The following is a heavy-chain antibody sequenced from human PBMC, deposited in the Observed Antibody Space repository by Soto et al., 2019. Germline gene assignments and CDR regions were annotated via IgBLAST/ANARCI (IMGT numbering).Heavy chain of an antibody. Sequence: GGSLRLSCAASGFTFSSYAMSWVRQAPGKGLEWVSAISGSGGSTYYADSVKGRFTISRDNSKNTLYLQMNSLRAEDTAVYYCAKDGRAVARAPSAGMDVWGQGTMVTVSS. V-gene: IGHV3-23*01. CDR2: ISGSGGST. CDR1: GFTFSSYA. CDR3: AKDGRAVARAPSAGMDV. J-gene: IGHJ6*02. D-gene: IGHD2-15*01.